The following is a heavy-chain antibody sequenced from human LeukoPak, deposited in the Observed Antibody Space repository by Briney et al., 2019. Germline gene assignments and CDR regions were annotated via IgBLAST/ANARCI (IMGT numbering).Heavy chain of an antibody. CDR2: ISSSGSTI. CDR3: ARDQGYSGSYWGY. D-gene: IGHD1-26*01. V-gene: IGHV3-48*03. CDR1: GFTFSSYE. Sequence: GGSLRLSCAASGFTFSSYEMNWVRQAPGKGLEWVSYISSSGSTIYYAGSVKGRFTISRDNAKNSLYLQMNSLRAEDTAVYYCARDQGYSGSYWGYWGQGTLVTVSS. J-gene: IGHJ4*02.